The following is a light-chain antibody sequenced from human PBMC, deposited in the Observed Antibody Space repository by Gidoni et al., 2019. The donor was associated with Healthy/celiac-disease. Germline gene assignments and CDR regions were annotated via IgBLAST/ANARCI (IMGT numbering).Light chain of an antibody. CDR3: QQYNSYPWT. V-gene: IGKV1-5*01. J-gene: IGKJ1*01. Sequence: DIQMTQSPSTLSASVGDRVTITCRASQSISSWLAWYQQKPGKAPKLLIYDASRLESGVPSRFSGSGSGTEFTLTISSLQPDEFATYYCQQYNSYPWTFGQGTKVELK. CDR1: QSISSW. CDR2: DAS.